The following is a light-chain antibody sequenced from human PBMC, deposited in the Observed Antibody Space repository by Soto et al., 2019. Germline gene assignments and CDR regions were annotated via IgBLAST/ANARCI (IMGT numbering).Light chain of an antibody. CDR3: QQYGRPPVT. CDR2: GAS. V-gene: IGKV3-20*01. CDR1: QSVSSNY. J-gene: IGKJ4*01. Sequence: EIVLTQSPGTLSLSPGERATLSCRASQSVSSNYLAWYQQKPGQAPRLLIYGASSRATGIPDRFSGSGSGTDFTLTIRRLEPEDFAVYYCQQYGRPPVTLGGGTKVDIK.